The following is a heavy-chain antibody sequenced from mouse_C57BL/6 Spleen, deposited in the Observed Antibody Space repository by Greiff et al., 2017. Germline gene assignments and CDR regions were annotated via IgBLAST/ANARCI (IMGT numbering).Heavy chain of an antibody. J-gene: IGHJ4*01. CDR1: GYTFTSYW. CDR3: ARSGQSRGYAMDY. D-gene: IGHD3-3*01. V-gene: IGHV1-69*01. CDR2: IDPSDSYT. Sequence: QVQLQQPGAELVMPGASVKLSCKASGYTFTSYWMHWVKQRPGQGLEWIGEIDPSDSYTNYNQKFKGKSTLTVDKSSSTAYMQLSSLTSEDSAVYDCARSGQSRGYAMDYWGQGTSVTVSS.